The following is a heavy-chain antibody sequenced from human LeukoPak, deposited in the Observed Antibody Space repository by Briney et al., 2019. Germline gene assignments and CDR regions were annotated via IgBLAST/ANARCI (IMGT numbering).Heavy chain of an antibody. CDR3: VRVYSSSWSGSYFDY. CDR1: GFTFSDHY. J-gene: IGHJ4*02. V-gene: IGHV3-72*01. Sequence: GGSLRLSCAASGFTFSDHYMDWVRQAPGKGLEWVGRTRNKANGYTTEYAASVKGRFTISRDDSESSLYLQMSSLKTEDTSIYYCVRVYSSSWSGSYFDYWGQGALVTVSS. D-gene: IGHD6-13*01. CDR2: TRNKANGYTT.